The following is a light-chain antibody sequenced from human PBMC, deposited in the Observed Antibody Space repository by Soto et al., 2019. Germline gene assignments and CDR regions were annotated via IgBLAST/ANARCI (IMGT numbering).Light chain of an antibody. V-gene: IGKV3D-20*01. Sequence: EIVLTQFPATLSLSPGERATLSCGASHSLTSNSLAWYQQKPGLAPRLLIYDVSPRATGIPDGFSGSGSRTDFTLTISRLEPEDFAVYYCQQYDRSPPVTFGGGTKVEIK. CDR3: QQYDRSPPVT. CDR1: HSLTSNS. CDR2: DVS. J-gene: IGKJ4*01.